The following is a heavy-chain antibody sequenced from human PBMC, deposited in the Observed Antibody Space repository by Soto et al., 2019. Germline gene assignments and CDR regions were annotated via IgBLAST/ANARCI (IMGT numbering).Heavy chain of an antibody. CDR2: ISSSGGSV. CDR3: ARGRSINTNMDY. J-gene: IGHJ4*02. V-gene: IGHV3-21*01. CDR1: GFTFSTYS. Sequence: EVQLVESGGGLVKPGGSLRLSCAASGFTFSTYSMNWVRQAPAKGLEWVSSISSSGGSVSYAESVKGRFTISRDNAKNSLYLQMDSLRAEDTAVYYCARGRSINTNMDYWGQGTLVTVSS. D-gene: IGHD2-2*01.